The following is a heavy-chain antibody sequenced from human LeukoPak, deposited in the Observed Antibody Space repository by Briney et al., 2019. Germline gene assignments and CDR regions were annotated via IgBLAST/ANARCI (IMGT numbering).Heavy chain of an antibody. Sequence: GGSLRLSCAASGFSFTTSWMSWVRQAPGKGLEWVASIEQDGSEKYYVDSVKGRFTISRDNAKNSLFLQMNSLRAEDTAVYYCAKGHISLAPGGQGALVTVSS. V-gene: IGHV3-7*01. D-gene: IGHD2-21*01. CDR2: IEQDGSEK. CDR3: AKGHISLAP. J-gene: IGHJ4*02. CDR1: GFSFTTSW.